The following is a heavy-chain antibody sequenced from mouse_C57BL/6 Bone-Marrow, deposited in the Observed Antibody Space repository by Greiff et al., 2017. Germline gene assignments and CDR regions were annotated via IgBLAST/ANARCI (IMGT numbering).Heavy chain of an antibody. CDR2: IDPENGDT. V-gene: IGHV14-4*01. CDR3: TTGLFPYYWDY. D-gene: IGHD6-5*01. J-gene: IGHJ2*01. CDR1: GFNIKDDY. Sequence: EVQLQQSGAELVRPGASVKLSCTASGFNIKDDYMNWVKQRPEQGLEWIGWIDPENGDTEYASKFQGKATITADTSSNTAYLQLSILTSEDTAVYYCTTGLFPYYWDYWGQGTTLTVSS.